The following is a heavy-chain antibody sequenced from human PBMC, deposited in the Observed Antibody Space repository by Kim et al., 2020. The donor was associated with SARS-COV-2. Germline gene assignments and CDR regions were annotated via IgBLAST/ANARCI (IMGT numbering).Heavy chain of an antibody. Sequence: GESLKISCKGSGYSFTSYWIGWVRQMPGKGLEWMGIIYPGDSDTRYSPSFQGQVTISADKSISTAYLQWSSLKASDTAMYYCARQTIAVAGTRNYYYYYYGMDVWGQGTTVTVSS. J-gene: IGHJ6*02. CDR1: GYSFTSYW. CDR2: IYPGDSDT. D-gene: IGHD6-19*01. CDR3: ARQTIAVAGTRNYYYYYYGMDV. V-gene: IGHV5-51*01.